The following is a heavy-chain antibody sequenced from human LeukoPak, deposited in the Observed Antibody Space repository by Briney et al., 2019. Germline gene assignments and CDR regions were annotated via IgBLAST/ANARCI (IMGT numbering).Heavy chain of an antibody. CDR2: ISAYNGNT. Sequence: ASVKVSCKASGYTFSYYGFGWVRQAPGQGLEWLGWISAYNGNTDYAQKVQDRVTMTTDTSTSTAYMELRSLRPDDTAVYYCARTKAFNFWNGPFFDYWGQGSLVTVSS. J-gene: IGHJ4*02. D-gene: IGHD3-3*01. V-gene: IGHV1-18*01. CDR1: GYTFSYYG. CDR3: ARTKAFNFWNGPFFDY.